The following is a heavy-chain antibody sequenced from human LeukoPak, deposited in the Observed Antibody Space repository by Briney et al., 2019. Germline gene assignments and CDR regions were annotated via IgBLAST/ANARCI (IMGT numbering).Heavy chain of an antibody. V-gene: IGHV4-59*08. CDR1: GGSISGYY. D-gene: IGHD3-22*01. J-gene: IGHJ4*02. CDR3: ARHRSSGYPFDY. Sequence: SETLSLTCTVSGGSISGYYWSWIRQPPGKGLEWIGYIYYSGSTNYNPSLKSRVTISVDTSKNQFSLKLSSVTAADTAVYYCARHRSSGYPFDYWGQGTLVTVSS. CDR2: IYYSGST.